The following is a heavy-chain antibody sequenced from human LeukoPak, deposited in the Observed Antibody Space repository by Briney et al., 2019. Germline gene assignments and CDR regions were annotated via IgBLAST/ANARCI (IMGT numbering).Heavy chain of an antibody. D-gene: IGHD2-21*01. CDR1: GFTVSSNY. CDR3: ARERANSF. V-gene: IGHV3-53*01. Sequence: PGGSLRLSCAAFGFTVSSNYMSWVRHAPGEGLEWVSVIFGGGGTYYGDSGRGRFTISRDNSKNTLYLQMSSLRAEDTAVYYCARERANSFWGQGTLVTVSS. CDR2: IFGGGGT. J-gene: IGHJ4*02.